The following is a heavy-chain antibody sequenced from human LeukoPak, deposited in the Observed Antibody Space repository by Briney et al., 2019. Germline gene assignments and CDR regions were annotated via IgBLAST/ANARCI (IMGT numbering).Heavy chain of an antibody. CDR1: GFTFSSYG. Sequence: GGTLRLSCAASGFTFSSYGMNWVRQAPGKGLEWVSAISGSGGSTYYADSVKGRFTISRDNSKNTLYLQMNSLRAENTAVYYCAKGARYGGNHDFDYWGQGTLVTVSS. CDR3: AKGARYGGNHDFDY. CDR2: ISGSGGST. J-gene: IGHJ4*02. V-gene: IGHV3-23*01. D-gene: IGHD4-23*01.